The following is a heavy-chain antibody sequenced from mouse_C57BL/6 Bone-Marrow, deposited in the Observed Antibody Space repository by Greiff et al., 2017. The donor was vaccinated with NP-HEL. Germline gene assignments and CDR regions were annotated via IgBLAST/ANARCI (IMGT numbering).Heavy chain of an antibody. Sequence: QVQLQQPGTELVKPGASVKLSCKASGYTFTSYWVHWVKQRPGQGLEWIGNINPSNGGTNYNEKFKSKATLTVDKSSSTAYMQLSSLTSEDSAVYYCAREGLLLAGTDYYAMDYWGQGTSVTVSS. CDR1: GYTFTSYW. CDR3: AREGLLLAGTDYYAMDY. D-gene: IGHD4-1*01. V-gene: IGHV1-53*01. J-gene: IGHJ4*01. CDR2: INPSNGGT.